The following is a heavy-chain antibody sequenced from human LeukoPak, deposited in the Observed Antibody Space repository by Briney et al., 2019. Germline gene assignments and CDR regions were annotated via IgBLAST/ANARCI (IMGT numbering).Heavy chain of an antibody. CDR2: ISAYNGNT. Sequence: ASVKVSCKASGYTFTSYGISWVRQAPGQGLEWMGWISAYNGNTNHAQKLQGRVTMTTDTSTSTAYMELRSLRSDDTAVYYCARESSHKVGANDAFDIWGQGTMVTVSS. J-gene: IGHJ3*02. V-gene: IGHV1-18*01. D-gene: IGHD1-26*01. CDR1: GYTFTSYG. CDR3: ARESSHKVGANDAFDI.